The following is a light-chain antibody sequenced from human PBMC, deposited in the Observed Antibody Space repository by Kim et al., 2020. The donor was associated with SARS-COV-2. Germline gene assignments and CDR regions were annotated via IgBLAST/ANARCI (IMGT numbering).Light chain of an antibody. CDR1: SSDAGGYKY. CDR3: SSYTSSSTNYV. J-gene: IGLJ1*01. Sequence: SALTQPASVSGSPGQSITISCTGTSSDAGGYKYVSWYQQHPGKAPKLMIYDVSNRPSGVSNRFSGSKSGNTASLTISGLQAEDDADYYCSSYTSSSTNYVFGTGTKVTVL. CDR2: DVS. V-gene: IGLV2-14*03.